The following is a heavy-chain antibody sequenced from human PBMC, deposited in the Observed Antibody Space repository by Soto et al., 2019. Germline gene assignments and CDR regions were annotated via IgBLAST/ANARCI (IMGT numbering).Heavy chain of an antibody. J-gene: IGHJ5*02. V-gene: IGHV4-39*01. D-gene: IGHD3-3*01. CDR1: GGSISSSSYY. CDR2: IYYSGST. CDR3: ATGPYDFWSGYYTVGNWLDP. Sequence: SETLSLTCTVSGGSISSSSYYWGWIRQPPGKGLEWIGSIYYSGSTYYNPSLKSRVTISVDTSKNQFSLKLSSVTAADTAVYYCATGPYDFWSGYYTVGNWLDPWGQGTLVTVYS.